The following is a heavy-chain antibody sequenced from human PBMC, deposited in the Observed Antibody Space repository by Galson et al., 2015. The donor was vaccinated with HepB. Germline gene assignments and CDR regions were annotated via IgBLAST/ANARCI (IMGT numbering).Heavy chain of an antibody. D-gene: IGHD1-14*01. CDR3: AKVGRPFNWNHRPDY. Sequence: SVRLSCAASGFTFSSYAMSWVRQAPGKGLEWVSAISGSGGSTYYAHPVKGRFTITRDKSKNTLYLQMNSLRAEDTAVYYCAKVGRPFNWNHRPDYWGQGTLVTVSS. CDR2: ISGSGGST. J-gene: IGHJ4*01. CDR1: GFTFSSYA. V-gene: IGHV3-23*01.